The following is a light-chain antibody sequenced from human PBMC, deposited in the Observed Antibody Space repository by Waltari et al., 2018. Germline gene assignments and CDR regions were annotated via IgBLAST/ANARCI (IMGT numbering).Light chain of an antibody. V-gene: IGLV2-11*01. J-gene: IGLJ3*02. CDR3: CSFASTYTWV. Sequence: SALTQPPSVSGSPGQSVTISCTGTTSDVGGYNYVSWYQHHPGKAPKLIIFDVSQRPSGVSDRFSGSKSANTASLIISGLQAEDEADYYCCSFASTYTWVFGGGTKLTVL. CDR2: DVS. CDR1: TSDVGGYNY.